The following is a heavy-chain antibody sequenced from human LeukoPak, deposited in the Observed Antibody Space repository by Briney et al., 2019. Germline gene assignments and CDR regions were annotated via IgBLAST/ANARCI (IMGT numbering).Heavy chain of an antibody. J-gene: IGHJ3*02. CDR2: IVVGSGNA. Sequence: GASVKDSFKASGFTFTSSAMQWVRQARGQRLEWIGWIVVGSGNANYAHKFRERVSITRYMSTRTVYMEISSLRSEDTDVYDCARDIGNDAVDIWGQGTMVTVSS. CDR1: GFTFTSSA. CDR3: ARDIGNDAVDI. D-gene: IGHD3-16*02. V-gene: IGHV1-58*02.